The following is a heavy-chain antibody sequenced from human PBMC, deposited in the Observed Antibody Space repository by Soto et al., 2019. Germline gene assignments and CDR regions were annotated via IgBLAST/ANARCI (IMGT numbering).Heavy chain of an antibody. V-gene: IGHV1-2*02. Sequence: GASVKLFWKASRYPFAGYYIHGVRQAPGQGLGWIGWINPKSGDTNYPQKLQGRVTLTADTSTSTAYMEVGSLRSDDTAVYYCAAGEAGVAANVIGGQGTLVTVSS. CDR3: AAGEAGVAANVI. D-gene: IGHD6-13*01. J-gene: IGHJ1*01. CDR1: RYPFAGYY. CDR2: INPKSGDT.